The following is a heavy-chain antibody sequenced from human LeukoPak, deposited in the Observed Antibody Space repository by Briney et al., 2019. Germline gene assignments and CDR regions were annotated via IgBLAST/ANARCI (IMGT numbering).Heavy chain of an antibody. D-gene: IGHD3-10*01. Sequence: SETLSLTCTVSGGSISSYYWSWIRQPPGKGLEWIGYIYYSGGTNYSPSLKSRVTISVDTSKNQFSLKLSSVTAADTAVYYCARGPTVRGVIIRNWFDPWGQGTLVTVSS. CDR1: GGSISSYY. CDR2: IYYSGGT. J-gene: IGHJ5*02. V-gene: IGHV4-59*01. CDR3: ARGPTVRGVIIRNWFDP.